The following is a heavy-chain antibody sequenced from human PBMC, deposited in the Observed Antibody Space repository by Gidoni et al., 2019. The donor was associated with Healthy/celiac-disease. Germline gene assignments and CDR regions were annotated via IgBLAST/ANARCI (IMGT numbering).Heavy chain of an antibody. V-gene: IGHV2-26*01. J-gene: IGHJ4*02. CDR1: GFSLSNARMG. D-gene: IGHD6-19*01. Sequence: QVTLKESGPVLVTPTETLTLPCTVSGFSLSNARMGVSWIRQPPGKALEWLAHIFSNDEKSYSTSLKSRLTISKDTSKSQVVLTMTNMDPVDTATYYCERMGGWYYDYWGQGTLVTVSS. CDR3: ERMGGWYYDY. CDR2: IFSNDEK.